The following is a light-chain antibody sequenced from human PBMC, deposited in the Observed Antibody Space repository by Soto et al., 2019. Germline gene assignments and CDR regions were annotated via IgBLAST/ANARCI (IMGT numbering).Light chain of an antibody. J-gene: IGKJ1*01. V-gene: IGKV3-15*01. Sequence: DIVMTQSPPTLSMSPGERVILSCRASQSVNTNLAWYQQRPGQAPRLLMYGASTRATGIPSRFSGSGSGTEFTLTISSLQSEDFAVYYCHQYEKWTWTFGLGTKVDIK. CDR3: HQYEKWTWT. CDR1: QSVNTN. CDR2: GAS.